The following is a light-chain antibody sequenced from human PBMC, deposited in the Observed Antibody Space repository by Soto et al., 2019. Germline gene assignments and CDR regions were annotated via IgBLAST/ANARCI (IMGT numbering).Light chain of an antibody. CDR1: SSDVGGYNY. V-gene: IGLV2-14*01. Sequence: QSALTQPASVSGSPGQSITISCTGTSSDVGGYNYVSWYQQHPGKAPKLMIYEVSKRPSGVSNRFSGSKSGNTASLTISGLQAEDEADYYCSSYTSSSPLHVVFGGGTKLTVL. CDR2: EVS. J-gene: IGLJ2*01. CDR3: SSYTSSSPLHVV.